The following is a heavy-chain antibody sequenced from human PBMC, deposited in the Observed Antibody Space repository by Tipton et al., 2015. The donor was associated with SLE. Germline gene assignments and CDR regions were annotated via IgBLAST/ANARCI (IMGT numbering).Heavy chain of an antibody. CDR3: ARHGTRGYSTGGGFDI. V-gene: IGHV5-51*01. D-gene: IGHD6-25*01. Sequence: SSSSYYWGWIRQPPGKGLEWMGIIYPGDSDTRYSPSFQGQVTISADKSISTAYLQWSSLKASDTAMYYCARHGTRGYSTGGGFDIWGQGTMVTVSS. CDR2: IYPGDSDT. CDR1: SSSSYY. J-gene: IGHJ3*02.